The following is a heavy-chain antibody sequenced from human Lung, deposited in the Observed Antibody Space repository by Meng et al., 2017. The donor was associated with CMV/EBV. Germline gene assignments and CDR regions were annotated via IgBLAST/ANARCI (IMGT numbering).Heavy chain of an antibody. CDR1: GFTFSSYS. CDR3: ASPYYYDSRGAFDI. Sequence: GGSXRLXCAASGFTFSSYSMNWVRQAPGKGLEWVSSISSSSSYIYYADSVKGRFTISRDNAKNSLYLQMNSLRAEDTAVYYCASPYYYDSRGAFDIWGQGKXVTVSS. V-gene: IGHV3-21*01. CDR2: ISSSSSYI. J-gene: IGHJ3*02. D-gene: IGHD3-22*01.